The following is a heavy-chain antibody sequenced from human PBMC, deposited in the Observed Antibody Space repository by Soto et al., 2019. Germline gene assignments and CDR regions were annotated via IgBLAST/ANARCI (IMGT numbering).Heavy chain of an antibody. J-gene: IGHJ6*02. V-gene: IGHV1-69*02. D-gene: IGHD3-22*01. Sequence: GASVKVSCKASGGTFSSYTISWVRQAPGQGLEWMGRIIPILGIANYAQKFQGRVTITADKSTSTAYMELSSLRSEDTAVYYCARVPLYYYDSSGYSLGPRDYYYYYGMDVWGQGTTVTVSS. CDR3: ARVPLYYYDSSGYSLGPRDYYYYYGMDV. CDR2: IIPILGIA. CDR1: GGTFSSYT.